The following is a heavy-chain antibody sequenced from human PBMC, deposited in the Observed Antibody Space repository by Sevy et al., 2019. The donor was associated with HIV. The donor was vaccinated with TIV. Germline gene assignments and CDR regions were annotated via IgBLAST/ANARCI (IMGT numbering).Heavy chain of an antibody. CDR1: GFTFSNAW. J-gene: IGHJ4*02. Sequence: GGSLRLSCAASGFTFSNAWMSWVRQAPGKGLEWVGRIKGKIYDGTIDYAAPVNGRFSISRDDSKNTLYLQMNSLKTEDTVVYYCTTASWSQEDYYNYWGQGTLVTVSS. D-gene: IGHD6-13*01. V-gene: IGHV3-15*01. CDR3: TTASWSQEDYYNY. CDR2: IKGKIYDGTI.